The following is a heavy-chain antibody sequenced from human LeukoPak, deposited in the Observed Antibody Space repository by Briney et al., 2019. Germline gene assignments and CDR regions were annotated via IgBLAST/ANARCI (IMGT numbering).Heavy chain of an antibody. V-gene: IGHV1-2*02. J-gene: IGHJ6*02. Sequence: PRGSVKVSCKASGYTFTGYYMHWVRQAPGQGLEWMGWINPNSGGTNYAQKFQGRVTMTRDTSISTAYMELRTLRSDDTAEYYCASDIVGGYYYYYGMDVWGQGTTVTVSS. D-gene: IGHD2-15*01. CDR2: INPNSGGT. CDR1: GYTFTGYY. CDR3: ASDIVGGYYYYYGMDV.